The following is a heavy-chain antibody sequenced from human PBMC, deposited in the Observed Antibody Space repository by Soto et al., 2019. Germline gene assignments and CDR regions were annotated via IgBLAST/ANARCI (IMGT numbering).Heavy chain of an antibody. CDR1: GFTFQSYA. J-gene: IGHJ6*02. CDR2: ISGSATYT. Sequence: QLVESGGGLVQPGGSLRLSCVASGFTFQSYAMSWVRQAPGRGLEWLTAISGSATYTYYGESVKGRFTISRDNSNNTLFLHMHSLTAEDTALYYCAKVGSDYYYGMDVWGQGTTVTVSS. D-gene: IGHD3-10*01. CDR3: AKVGSDYYYGMDV. V-gene: IGHV3-23*04.